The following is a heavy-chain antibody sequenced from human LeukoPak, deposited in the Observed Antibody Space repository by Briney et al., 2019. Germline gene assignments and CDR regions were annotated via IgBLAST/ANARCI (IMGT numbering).Heavy chain of an antibody. J-gene: IGHJ1*01. V-gene: IGHV3-20*03. CDR3: VRLGRDGYTYGAAY. Sequence: RPGGSLLLSSACSGSTFDDYGRRGGRPAPGKGGEGAAGIKGDGGSKFYAASVKGRCTISRDNAKNALYLEMNSLRAEDTAFYYCVRLGRDGYTYGAAYWGQGTLVTVSS. D-gene: IGHD5-24*01. CDR1: GSTFDDYG. CDR2: IKGDGGSK.